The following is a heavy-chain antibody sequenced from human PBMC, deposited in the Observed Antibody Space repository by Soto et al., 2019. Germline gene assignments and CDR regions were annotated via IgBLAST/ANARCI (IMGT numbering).Heavy chain of an antibody. V-gene: IGHV3-74*01. CDR2: INIDGSTT. Sequence: LRLSCAASGFTFGSNWMHWVRQAPGKGLVWVSHINIDGSTTNYAGSVKGRFTISRDNAKNTLYLQMNSLRDEDTAVYYCARGGHGSDYWGHGTMVTVYS. J-gene: IGHJ4*01. CDR3: ARGGHGSDY. D-gene: IGHD3-10*01. CDR1: GFTFGSNW.